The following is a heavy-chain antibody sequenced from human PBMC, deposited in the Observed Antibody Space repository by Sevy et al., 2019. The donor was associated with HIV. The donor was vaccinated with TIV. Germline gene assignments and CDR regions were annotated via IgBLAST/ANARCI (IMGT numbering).Heavy chain of an antibody. D-gene: IGHD1-1*01. CDR3: ARDFSWNGLDY. J-gene: IGHJ4*02. V-gene: IGHV4-61*01. CDR1: GGSISSRSYY. Sequence: SETLSLTCTVSGGSISSRSYYWSWIRQPPGKGPEWIGSIYYSGSTNYNPSLKSRVTISVDTSKNQFFLKLSSVTAADTAVYYCARDFSWNGLDYWGQGTLVTVSS. CDR2: IYYSGST.